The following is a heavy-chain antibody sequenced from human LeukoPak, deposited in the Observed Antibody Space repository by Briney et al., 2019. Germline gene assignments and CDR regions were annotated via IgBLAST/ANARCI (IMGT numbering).Heavy chain of an antibody. Sequence: ASVKVSCKASGYIFTSHGIAWVRQAPGQGLEWMGRINPNSGNTQYPQRLQGRVSLTTDASTSTAYMELRSLRSDDTAVYYCARFQLVEKNWFDPWGQGTLVTVSS. CDR2: INPNSGNT. V-gene: IGHV1-18*01. CDR1: GYIFTSHG. CDR3: ARFQLVEKNWFDP. J-gene: IGHJ5*02. D-gene: IGHD6-13*01.